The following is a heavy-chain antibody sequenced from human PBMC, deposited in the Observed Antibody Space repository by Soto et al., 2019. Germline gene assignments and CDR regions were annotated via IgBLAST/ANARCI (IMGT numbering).Heavy chain of an antibody. D-gene: IGHD6-19*01. CDR2: IIPIFGTA. Sequence: GASVPVSCKASGGTFSSYAISWVRQAPGQGLEWMGGIIPIFGTANYAQKFQGRVTITADESTSTAYMELSSLRSEDTAVYYCARERKSSGWYYYYYYGMDVWGQGTTVTVS. J-gene: IGHJ6*02. V-gene: IGHV1-69*13. CDR3: ARERKSSGWYYYYYYGMDV. CDR1: GGTFSSYA.